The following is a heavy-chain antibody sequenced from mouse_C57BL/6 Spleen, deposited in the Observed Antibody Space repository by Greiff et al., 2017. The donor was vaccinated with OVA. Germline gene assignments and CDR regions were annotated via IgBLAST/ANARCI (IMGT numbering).Heavy chain of an antibody. V-gene: IGHV5-4*03. CDR1: GFTFSSYA. CDR3: ASRTGTGYFDV. D-gene: IGHD4-1*01. Sequence: EVKLMESGGGLVKPGGSLKLSCAASGFTFSSYAMSWVRQTPEKRLEWVATISDGGSYTYYPDNVKGRFTISRDNAKNNLYLQMSHLKSEDTAMYYCASRTGTGYFDVWGTGTTVTVSS. J-gene: IGHJ1*03. CDR2: ISDGGSYT.